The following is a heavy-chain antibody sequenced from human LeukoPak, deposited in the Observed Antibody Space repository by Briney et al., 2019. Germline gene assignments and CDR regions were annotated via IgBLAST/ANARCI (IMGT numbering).Heavy chain of an antibody. D-gene: IGHD3-10*01. CDR2: ISSSGSTI. Sequence: SGGSLRLSCAASGFTFSSYEMNWVRQAPGEGLEWVSYISSSGSTIYYADSVKGRFTISRDNAKNSLYLQMNSLRAEDTALYYCAKDRGPRFLYMAVWGKGTTVTVSS. CDR3: AKDRGPRFLYMAV. J-gene: IGHJ6*03. V-gene: IGHV3-48*03. CDR1: GFTFSSYE.